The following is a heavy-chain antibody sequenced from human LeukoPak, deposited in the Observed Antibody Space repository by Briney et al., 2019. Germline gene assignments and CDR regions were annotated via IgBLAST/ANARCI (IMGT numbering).Heavy chain of an antibody. CDR3: AKDMRRGIAVAGLDY. CDR2: ISWNSGSI. Sequence: GGSLRLSCAASGFTFDDYAMHWVRQAPGKGLEWVSGISWNSGSIGYADSVKGRFSISRDNAKNSLYLQMNSLRAEDTALYYCAKDMRRGIAVAGLDYWGQGTLVTVSS. J-gene: IGHJ4*02. D-gene: IGHD6-19*01. V-gene: IGHV3-9*01. CDR1: GFTFDDYA.